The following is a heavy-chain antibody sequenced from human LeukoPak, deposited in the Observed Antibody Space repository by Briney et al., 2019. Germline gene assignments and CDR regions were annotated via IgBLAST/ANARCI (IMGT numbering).Heavy chain of an antibody. CDR3: ARGLRAGIAVAGRGFDY. J-gene: IGHJ4*02. CDR2: INAGNGNT. Sequence: ASVKVSCKASGYTFTSYAMHWVRQAPGQRLEWMGWINAGNGNTKYSQKFQGRVAITRDTSASTAYMELSSLRSEDTAVYYCARGLRAGIAVAGRGFDYRGQGTLVTVSS. D-gene: IGHD6-19*01. V-gene: IGHV1-3*01. CDR1: GYTFTSYA.